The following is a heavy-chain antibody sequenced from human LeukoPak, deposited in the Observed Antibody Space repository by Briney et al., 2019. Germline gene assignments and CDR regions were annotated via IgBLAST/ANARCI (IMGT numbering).Heavy chain of an antibody. V-gene: IGHV1-18*01. J-gene: IGHJ3*02. CDR3: ARDQSVRLLQTSSTYFKHVFAI. CDR1: GYTFTNYG. D-gene: IGHD6-13*01. CDR2: ISAYNGNT. Sequence: ASVTVSFKTSGYTFTNYGISWVRQAPGLGLEWMGWISAYNGNTNYAQKAQGRVTMTTDTSTSTAYMELRSLRFDDTAVYYCARDQSVRLLQTSSTYFKHVFAIWGQGSMVTVSS.